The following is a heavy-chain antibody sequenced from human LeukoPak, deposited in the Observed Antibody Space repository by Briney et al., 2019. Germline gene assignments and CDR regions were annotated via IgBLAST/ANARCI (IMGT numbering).Heavy chain of an antibody. CDR3: ARGFYDSSGYYSN. Sequence: SETLSLTCTVSGASISSSSYYWGWVRQPPGKGLEWIGEINHSGSTNYNPSLKSRVTISVDTSKNQFSLKLSSVTAADTAVYCCARGFYDSSGYYSNWGQGTLVTVSS. J-gene: IGHJ4*02. CDR2: INHSGST. D-gene: IGHD3-22*01. CDR1: GASISSSSYY. V-gene: IGHV4-39*07.